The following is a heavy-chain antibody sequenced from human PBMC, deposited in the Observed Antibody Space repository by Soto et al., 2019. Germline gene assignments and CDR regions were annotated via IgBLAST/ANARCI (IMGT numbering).Heavy chain of an antibody. D-gene: IGHD2-15*01. V-gene: IGHV3-30*18. CDR3: AKPGYCSGGSCFRSHRGDALDI. J-gene: IGHJ3*02. Sequence: GGSLRLSCAASGFTFSSYGMHWVRQAPGKGLEWVAVISYDGSNRYYADSVKGRFTISRDNSKNTLYLQMNSLRAEDTAVYYCAKPGYCSGGSCFRSHRGDALDIWGQGTMVTVSS. CDR2: ISYDGSNR. CDR1: GFTFSSYG.